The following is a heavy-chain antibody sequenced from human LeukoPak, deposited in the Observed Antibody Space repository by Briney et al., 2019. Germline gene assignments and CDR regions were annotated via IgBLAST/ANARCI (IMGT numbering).Heavy chain of an antibody. Sequence: GGSLRLSCAASGFTFTSYSMNWVRQAPGKGLEWVSTISGGGGSTYYADSVKGRFTISRDNSKNTLYLQVNGLRAKDTAVYYCAKGGKWDVTPFDYWGQGTLVTVSS. D-gene: IGHD1-26*01. V-gene: IGHV3-23*01. J-gene: IGHJ4*02. CDR2: ISGGGGST. CDR3: AKGGKWDVTPFDY. CDR1: GFTFTSYS.